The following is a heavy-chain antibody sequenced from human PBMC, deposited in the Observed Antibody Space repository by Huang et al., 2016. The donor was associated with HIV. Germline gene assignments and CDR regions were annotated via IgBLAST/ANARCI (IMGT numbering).Heavy chain of an antibody. Sequence: VQLVESGGGVVQPGRSVRLACAASGFRFSTYGLHWFRQAPGKGLAWVAVISYAGSNKYYAHSVKGRFTISRDTSENKVYLQMNSLRHEDTAVYYCAKDGADEEWDIDYWGQGTLVTVSS. J-gene: IGHJ4*02. D-gene: IGHD1-26*01. CDR1: GFRFSTYG. V-gene: IGHV3-30*18. CDR3: AKDGADEEWDIDY. CDR2: ISYAGSNK.